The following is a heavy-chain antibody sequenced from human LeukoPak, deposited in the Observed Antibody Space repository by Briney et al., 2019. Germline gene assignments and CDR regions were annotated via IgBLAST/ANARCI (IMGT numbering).Heavy chain of an antibody. CDR3: ARLYADFYYSLDV. V-gene: IGHV4-61*02. CDR1: GGSISSGSYY. CDR2: IYTSGST. J-gene: IGHJ6*03. D-gene: IGHD3-16*01. Sequence: SQTLSLTCTVSGGSISSGSYYWRWIRQPAGKGLEWIVRIYTSGSTNYNPSLKRRVTMSVDTTKNQFSLKLSSVTAADTAVYYCARLYADFYYSLDVWGKGTTVTISS.